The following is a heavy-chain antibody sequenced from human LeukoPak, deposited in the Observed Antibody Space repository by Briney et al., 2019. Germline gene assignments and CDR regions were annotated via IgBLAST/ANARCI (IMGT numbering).Heavy chain of an antibody. J-gene: IGHJ6*04. CDR1: GFTFSTYG. Sequence: GSLRLSCAASGFTFSTYGMHWVRQAPGKGLEWVAVIWYDGSNKYYADSVKGRFTISRDNSKDTLHLQMNSLRAEDTAVYYCARDLVIAAAGTKFYYYYGMDVWGKGTTVTVSP. D-gene: IGHD6-13*01. V-gene: IGHV3-33*01. CDR3: ARDLVIAAAGTKFYYYYGMDV. CDR2: IWYDGSNK.